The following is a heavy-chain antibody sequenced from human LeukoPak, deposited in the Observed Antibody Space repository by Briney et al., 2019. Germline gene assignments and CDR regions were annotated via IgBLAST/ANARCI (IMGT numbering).Heavy chain of an antibody. CDR2: INHSGST. CDR1: GGSFSGYY. D-gene: IGHD3-10*01. Sequence: SETLSLTCAVCGGSFSGYYWSWIRQPPGKGLEWIGEINHSGSTNYNPSLKSRVTISVDTSKNQFSLKLSSVTAADTAVYYCARGLRGRGDYWGQGTLVTVSS. J-gene: IGHJ4*02. CDR3: ARGLRGRGDY. V-gene: IGHV4-34*01.